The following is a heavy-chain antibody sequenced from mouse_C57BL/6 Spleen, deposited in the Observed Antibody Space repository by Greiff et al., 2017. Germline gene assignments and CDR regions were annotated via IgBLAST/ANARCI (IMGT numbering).Heavy chain of an antibody. J-gene: IGHJ3*01. CDR3: AGGDRSGYGFAY. CDR1: GYAFSSSW. V-gene: IGHV1-82*01. CDR2: VYSIGGGT. Sequence: VKLMESGPELVKPGASVKISCKASGYAFSSSWMNWVKQRPGKGLAWIGGVYSIGGGTKDNGKFNGHATLPADKPSSTAYMQLSSLTSEDSAVYFCAGGDRSGYGFAYWGQGTLVTVSA. D-gene: IGHD3-2*02.